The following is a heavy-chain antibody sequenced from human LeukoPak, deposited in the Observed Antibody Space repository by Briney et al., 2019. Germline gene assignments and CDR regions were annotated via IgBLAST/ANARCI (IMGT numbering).Heavy chain of an antibody. CDR2: ISWNSGSI. CDR3: ARGVYYYDSSGYYSWGTLDY. Sequence: GGSLRLSCAASGFTFDDYAMHWVRQAPGKGLEWVSGISWNSGSIGYADSVKGRFTISRDNSKNTLYLQMNSLRAEDTAVYYCARGVYYYDSSGYYSWGTLDYWGQGTLVTVSS. D-gene: IGHD3-22*01. V-gene: IGHV3-9*01. J-gene: IGHJ4*02. CDR1: GFTFDDYA.